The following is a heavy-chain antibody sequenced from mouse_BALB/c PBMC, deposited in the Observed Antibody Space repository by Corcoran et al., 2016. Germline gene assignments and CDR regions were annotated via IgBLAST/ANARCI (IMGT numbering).Heavy chain of an antibody. CDR2: IDPANGNT. J-gene: IGHJ3*01. Sequence: EVQLQQSVAELVKPGASVKLSCTASGFNIKDTYMHWVKQRPEQGLEWIGRIDPANGNTKYDPKFQGKATITADTSSNTAYLQLSSLTSEDTAVYYCARPSYYDYEFAYWGQGTLVTVSA. V-gene: IGHV14-3*02. CDR1: GFNIKDTY. CDR3: ARPSYYDYEFAY. D-gene: IGHD2-4*01.